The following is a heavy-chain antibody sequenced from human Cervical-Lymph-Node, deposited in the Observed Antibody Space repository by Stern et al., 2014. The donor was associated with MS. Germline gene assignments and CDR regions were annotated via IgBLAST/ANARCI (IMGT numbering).Heavy chain of an antibody. V-gene: IGHV3-33*01. CDR3: ARAPRVIQLWLGNFDY. D-gene: IGHD5-18*01. CDR1: GFTFSSYG. CDR2: IWYDGSNK. J-gene: IGHJ4*02. Sequence: VQLVESGGGVVQPGRSLRLSCAASGFTFSSYGMHWVRQAPGKGLEWVAVIWYDGSNKYYADSVKGRFTISRDNSKNTLYLQMNSLRAEDTAVYYCARAPRVIQLWLGNFDYWGQGTLVTVSS.